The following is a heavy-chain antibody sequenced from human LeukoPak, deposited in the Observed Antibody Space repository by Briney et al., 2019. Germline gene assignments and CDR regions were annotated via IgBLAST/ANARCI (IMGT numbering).Heavy chain of an antibody. CDR1: VYTFTIYG. CDR3: ARDPRDIVVVPAAIYGDAFDI. V-gene: IGHV1-18*01. CDR2: ISAYNGNT. J-gene: IGHJ3*02. D-gene: IGHD2-2*01. Sequence: ASVTVSCTASVYTFTIYGISWVRQAPGQGQEWMGWISAYNGNTNYAQKLQCRVTMTTDTSTSTAYMELSSLRSDDTAVYYSARDPRDIVVVPAAIYGDAFDIWGQGTMVTVSS.